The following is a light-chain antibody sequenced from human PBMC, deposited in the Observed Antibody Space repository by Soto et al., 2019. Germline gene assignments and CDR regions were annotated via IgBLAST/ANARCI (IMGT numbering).Light chain of an antibody. CDR3: GTWDSSLSAL. J-gene: IGLJ2*01. CDR1: SCNIGNNY. Sequence: QSVLTQPPSVSAAPGQKVTISCSGSSCNIGNNYVSWYQQLPGTAPKLLIYENNKRPSGIPDRFSGSKSGTSATLGITGLQTGDEADYYCGTWDSSLSALFGGGTKLTVL. V-gene: IGLV1-51*02. CDR2: ENN.